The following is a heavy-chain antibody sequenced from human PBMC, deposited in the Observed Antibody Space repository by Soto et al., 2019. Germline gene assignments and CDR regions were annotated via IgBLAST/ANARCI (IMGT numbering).Heavy chain of an antibody. Sequence: PGGSLRLSCAAAGFTFSSYSMNWVRPAPGKGLEWVSYISSSSSTIYYADSVKGRFTISRDNAKNSLYLQMNSLRAEDTAVYYCARPLEFYYSSSPVYMDVWGKGTTVTVSS. CDR2: ISSSSSTI. CDR3: ARPLEFYYSSSPVYMDV. CDR1: GFTFSSYS. J-gene: IGHJ6*03. V-gene: IGHV3-48*01. D-gene: IGHD6-6*01.